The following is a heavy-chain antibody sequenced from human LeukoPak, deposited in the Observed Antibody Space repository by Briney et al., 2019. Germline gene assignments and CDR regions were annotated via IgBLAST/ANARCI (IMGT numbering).Heavy chain of an antibody. CDR3: ARGTSITIFGVVIIPDYYYYYMDV. D-gene: IGHD3-3*01. V-gene: IGHV4-34*01. J-gene: IGHJ6*03. CDR2: INHSGST. Sequence: PSETLSLTCAVYGGSFSGYYWSWIRQPPGKGLEWIGEINHSGSTNYNPSLKSRVTISVDTSKNQFSLKLSSVTAADTAVYYCARGTSITIFGVVIIPDYYYYYMDVWGKGTTVTVSS. CDR1: GGSFSGYY.